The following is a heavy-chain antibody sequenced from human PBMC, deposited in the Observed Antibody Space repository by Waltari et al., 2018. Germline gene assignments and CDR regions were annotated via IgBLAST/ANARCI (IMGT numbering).Heavy chain of an antibody. V-gene: IGHV1-69*01. Sequence: QVQLVPSGAEVKKPGSSVTVSCQASGGTFSSYAIVWVRPAPGQGLEWMGGIIPIFGTANYAQKFQGRVTITADESTSTAYMELSSLRSEDTAVYYCARSPTVGEHFDYWGQGTLVTVSS. CDR2: IIPIFGTA. CDR3: ARSPTVGEHFDY. J-gene: IGHJ4*02. CDR1: GGTFSSYA. D-gene: IGHD4-4*01.